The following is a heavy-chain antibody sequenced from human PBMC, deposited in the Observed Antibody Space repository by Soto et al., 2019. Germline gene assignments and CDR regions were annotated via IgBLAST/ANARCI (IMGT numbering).Heavy chain of an antibody. CDR3: AKSRDAYNFYFYYGMDV. D-gene: IGHD1-1*01. V-gene: IGHV3-30*18. CDR2: ILYDGSNK. J-gene: IGHJ6*02. Sequence: PGGSLRLSCAASGFTFSNYGMHWVRQTPGKGLEWVALILYDGSNKYYADSVKGQFTISRDNSKNTLYLQVSSLRAEDTAVYYCAKSRDAYNFYFYYGMDVWGQGTSVTVSS. CDR1: GFTFSNYG.